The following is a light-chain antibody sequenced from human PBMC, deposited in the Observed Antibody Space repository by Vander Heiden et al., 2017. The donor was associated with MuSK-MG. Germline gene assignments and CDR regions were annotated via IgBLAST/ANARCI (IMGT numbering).Light chain of an antibody. V-gene: IGKV2-28*01. CDR1: QRPLHSNGYNY. J-gene: IGKJ1*01. CDR3: MQALQTPPT. Sequence: DIVMTQSPPSLPVTPGEPASISCRSSQRPLHSNGYNYLDWYLQKPGQSPQLLIYLGSNRAAGVPDRFSGSGSGTDFTLKISRVEAEDVGVYYCMQALQTPPTFGQGTKVEIK. CDR2: LGS.